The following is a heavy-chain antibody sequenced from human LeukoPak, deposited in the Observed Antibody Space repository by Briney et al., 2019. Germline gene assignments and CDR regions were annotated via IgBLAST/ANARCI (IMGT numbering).Heavy chain of an antibody. D-gene: IGHD6-6*01. J-gene: IGHJ4*02. CDR3: AKKGSIAAYYFDY. CDR2: ISGSGGST. CDR1: GFTFSSYG. Sequence: PGGSLRLSCAASGFTFSSYGMHWVRQAPGKGLEWVSAISGSGGSTYYADSVKGRFTISRDNSKNTLYLQMNSLRAEDTAVYYCAKKGSIAAYYFDYWGQGTLVTVSS. V-gene: IGHV3-23*01.